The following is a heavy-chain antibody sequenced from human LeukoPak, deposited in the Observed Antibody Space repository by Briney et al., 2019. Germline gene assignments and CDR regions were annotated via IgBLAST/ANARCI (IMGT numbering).Heavy chain of an antibody. V-gene: IGHV4-39*01. D-gene: IGHD2-15*01. CDR3: ARRMVAATPGHY. CDR2: ISSSGST. CDR1: GGSISGSSYY. J-gene: IGHJ4*02. Sequence: PSETLSLTCTVSGGSISGSSYYRGWSRQPPGEGLEWIGSISSSGSTYYNPSLKSRVTISVDTSKNQFSLKLSSVTAADTAVYYCARRMVAATPGHYWGQGTLVTISS.